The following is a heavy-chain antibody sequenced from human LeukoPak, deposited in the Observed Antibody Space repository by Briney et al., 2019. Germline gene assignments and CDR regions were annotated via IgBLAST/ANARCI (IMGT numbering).Heavy chain of an antibody. CDR3: ARDGAVTESASWFGP. J-gene: IGHJ5*02. Sequence: GGSLRLSCAASGFTFSSHGMHWVRQAPGKGLEWVAVIWYDGSNKYYADSVKGRFTISRDNSKNTLYLQMNSLRAEDTAVYYCARDGAVTESASWFGPWGQGTLVTVSS. CDR2: IWYDGSNK. D-gene: IGHD6-19*01. V-gene: IGHV3-33*01. CDR1: GFTFSSHG.